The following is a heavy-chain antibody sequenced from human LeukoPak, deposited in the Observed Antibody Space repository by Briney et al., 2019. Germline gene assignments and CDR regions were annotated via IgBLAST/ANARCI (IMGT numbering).Heavy chain of an antibody. Sequence: PSETLSLTCTVSGGSISSYYWSWIRQPAGKGLEWIGRIYTSGSTNYNPSLKSRVTMSVDTSKNQFSLKLSSVTAADTAVYYCARDIYYYGSGEYYMDVWGKGTTVTISS. V-gene: IGHV4-4*07. CDR2: IYTSGST. J-gene: IGHJ6*03. D-gene: IGHD3-10*01. CDR3: ARDIYYYGSGEYYMDV. CDR1: GGSISSYY.